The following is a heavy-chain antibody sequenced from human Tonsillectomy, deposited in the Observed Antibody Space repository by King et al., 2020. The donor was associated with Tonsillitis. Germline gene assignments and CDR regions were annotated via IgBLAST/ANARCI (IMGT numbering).Heavy chain of an antibody. J-gene: IGHJ4*02. CDR3: AREFWGAGDY. D-gene: IGHD3-16*01. Sequence: VQLVESGGGLIQPGGSLRLSCAASGFAFSTYWMFWVRQGPGKGLEWVSRINPDGTNIRYADSVMGRFTLSRDNAKNTLFLQLSSLRAEDTAVYYCAREFWGAGDYWGQGTQVIDSS. CDR1: GFAFSTYW. CDR2: INPDGTNI. V-gene: IGHV3-74*01.